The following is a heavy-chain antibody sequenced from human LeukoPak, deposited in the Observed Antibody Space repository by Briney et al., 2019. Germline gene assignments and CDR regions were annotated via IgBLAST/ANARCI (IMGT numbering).Heavy chain of an antibody. CDR2: ISSDGSST. J-gene: IGHJ6*02. Sequence: GGSLRLSCAASGFTFSSYWMHWVRQAPGKGLVWVSRISSDGSSTMYADSVKGRFTISRDNAKNTLYLQMNSLRAEDTAVYYCARDGETRYWGSGYYYGMDVWGQGTTVTVSS. CDR3: ARDGETRYWGSGYYYGMDV. D-gene: IGHD3-10*01. CDR1: GFTFSSYW. V-gene: IGHV3-74*03.